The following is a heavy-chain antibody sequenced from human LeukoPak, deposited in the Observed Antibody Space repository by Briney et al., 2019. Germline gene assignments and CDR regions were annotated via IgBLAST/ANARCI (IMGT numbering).Heavy chain of an antibody. V-gene: IGHV4-59*01. CDR3: ARDIVISSWSNAFDI. D-gene: IGHD6-13*01. CDR1: GGSISSYY. CDR2: IYYSGST. J-gene: IGHJ3*02. Sequence: SETLSLTCTVSGGSISSYYWSWIRQPPGKGLEWIGYIYYSGSTNYNPSLKSRVTISVDTSKNQFSLKLSSVTAADTAVYYCARDIVISSWSNAFDIWGQGTMVTVSS.